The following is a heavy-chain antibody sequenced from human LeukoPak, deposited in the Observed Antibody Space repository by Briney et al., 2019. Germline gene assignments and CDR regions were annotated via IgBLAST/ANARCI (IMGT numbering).Heavy chain of an antibody. CDR1: GYTFTSYY. CDR3: ARGGLNPFDY. J-gene: IGHJ4*02. D-gene: IGHD4/OR15-4a*01. CDR2: INPSGGST. V-gene: IGHV1-46*01. Sequence: ASVKVSCKASGYTFTSYYMHWVRQAPGQGLEWMGIINPSGGSTSYAQKFQGRVTITRDTSASTAYMELSSLRSEDTAVYYCARGGLNPFDYWGQGTLVTVSS.